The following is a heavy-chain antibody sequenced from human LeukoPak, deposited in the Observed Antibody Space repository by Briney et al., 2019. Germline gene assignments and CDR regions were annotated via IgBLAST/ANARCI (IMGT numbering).Heavy chain of an antibody. CDR1: GFTFSSYG. V-gene: IGHV3-30*18. CDR3: AKGVAFDY. CDR2: ISYDGSHE. Sequence: PGGSLRLSCAASGFTFSSYGIHWVRQAPGKGLEWVAVISYDGSHEYYADSVKGRFTISRDNSKNTLYLQMNDPRAEDTAVYYCAKGVAFDYWGQGTLVTVSS. D-gene: IGHD5-12*01. J-gene: IGHJ4*02.